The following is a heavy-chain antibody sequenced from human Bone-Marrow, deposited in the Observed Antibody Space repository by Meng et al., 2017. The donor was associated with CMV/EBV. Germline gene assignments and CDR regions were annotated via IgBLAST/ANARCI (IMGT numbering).Heavy chain of an antibody. CDR3: AREEGYCSSTSCYSTFDY. CDR2: ISSSSYI. Sequence: LSLTCAASGFTFSSYSMNWVRQAPGKGLEWVSSISSSSYIYYADSVKGRFTISRDNAKNSLYLQMNSLRAEDTAVYYCAREEGYCSSTSCYSTFDYWGQGTLVTVSS. V-gene: IGHV3-21*01. CDR1: GFTFSSYS. J-gene: IGHJ4*02. D-gene: IGHD2-2*01.